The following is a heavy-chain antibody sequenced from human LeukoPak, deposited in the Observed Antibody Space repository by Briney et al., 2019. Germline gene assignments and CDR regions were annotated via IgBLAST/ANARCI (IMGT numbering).Heavy chain of an antibody. Sequence: GGSLRLSCAASGFTFSSYAMHWVRQAPGKGLEWVAVISYDGSNKYYADSVKGRFTISRDNSKNTLYLQMNSLRAEDTAVYYCARVMTVSPFDYWGQGTLVTVSS. J-gene: IGHJ4*02. V-gene: IGHV3-30-3*01. CDR1: GFTFSSYA. CDR2: ISYDGSNK. CDR3: ARVMTVSPFDY. D-gene: IGHD1-14*01.